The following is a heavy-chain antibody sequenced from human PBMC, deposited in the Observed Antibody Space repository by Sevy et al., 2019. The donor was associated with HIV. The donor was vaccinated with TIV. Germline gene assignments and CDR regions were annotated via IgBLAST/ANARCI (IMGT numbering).Heavy chain of an antibody. J-gene: IGHJ5*02. V-gene: IGHV4-59*11. CDR1: GGFISSHY. D-gene: IGHD3-22*01. CDR2: GHYSGIT. CDR3: ARGYHFANSGSEWGLDP. Sequence: SETLSLTCTVSGGFISSHYWNWIRQSPGKGPEWIGDGHYSGITNYNPSLKSRVTISVDTSKNQFSLRLSSVTAADTAVYYCARGYHFANSGSEWGLDPWGQGTQVTVSS.